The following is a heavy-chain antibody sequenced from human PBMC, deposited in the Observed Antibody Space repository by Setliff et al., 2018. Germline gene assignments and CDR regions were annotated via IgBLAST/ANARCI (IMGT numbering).Heavy chain of an antibody. J-gene: IGHJ6*02. D-gene: IGHD7-27*01. Sequence: PSETLSLTCTVSGGSVSSGSYYWSWIRQPAGKGLECIGRLYTGGSTNYNPALKSRVSFSVDASKNHFSLKLNDVTDADTAVYYCARAGDRGLGGMDVWGQGTTVTVSS. CDR1: GGSVSSGSYY. CDR2: LYTGGST. CDR3: ARAGDRGLGGMDV. V-gene: IGHV4-61*02.